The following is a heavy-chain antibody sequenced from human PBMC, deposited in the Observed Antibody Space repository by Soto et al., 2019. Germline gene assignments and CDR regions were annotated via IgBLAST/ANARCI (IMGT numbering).Heavy chain of an antibody. CDR2: IYTSGST. CDR3: ARNAYNWNCFDP. CDR1: GGSISSYY. Sequence: SETLSLTCTVSGGSISSYYWRWIRQPAGKGLEWIGRIYTSGSTNYNPSLKSRVTMSVDTSKNQFSLKLSSVTAADTAVYYCARNAYNWNCFDPWGQGTLVTVSS. J-gene: IGHJ5*02. D-gene: IGHD1-20*01. V-gene: IGHV4-4*07.